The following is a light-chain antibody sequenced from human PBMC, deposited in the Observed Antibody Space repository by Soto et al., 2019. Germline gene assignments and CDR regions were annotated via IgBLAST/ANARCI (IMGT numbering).Light chain of an antibody. Sequence: EIVMTQSPATLSVSPGERATLSCRASQSVSSDLAWYQQKPGQAPRLLIYGASTRATGIPARVSGSGSGTEFTLTISSLQSEEFAVYYCQQYNDWPLTFGQGTKLEIK. CDR3: QQYNDWPLT. CDR1: QSVSSD. CDR2: GAS. V-gene: IGKV3-15*01. J-gene: IGKJ2*01.